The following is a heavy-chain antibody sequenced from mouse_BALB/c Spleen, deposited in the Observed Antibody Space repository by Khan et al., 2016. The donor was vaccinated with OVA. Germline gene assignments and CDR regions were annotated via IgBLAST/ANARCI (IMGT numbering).Heavy chain of an antibody. CDR3: ARGYDDAYAMDY. CDR2: IDPANGNT. Sequence: VQLQQSGAELVKPGASVKLSCTASGFNIKDTYMHWVKQRPEQGLEWIGRIDPANGNTKYDPKFQGKATITADTSSNTAYLQLSSPTSEDTAVYYCARGYDDAYAMDYWGQGTSVTVSS. CDR1: GFNIKDTY. J-gene: IGHJ4*01. V-gene: IGHV14-3*02. D-gene: IGHD2-14*01.